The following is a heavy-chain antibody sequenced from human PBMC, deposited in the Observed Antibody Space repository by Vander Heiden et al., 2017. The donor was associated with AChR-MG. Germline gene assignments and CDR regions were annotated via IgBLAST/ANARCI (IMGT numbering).Heavy chain of an antibody. D-gene: IGHD3-3*01. Sequence: QLQLQESGPGLVKPSETLSLTCTVSGCSISSSSYYWGWIRQPPGKGLEWIGSIYYSGSTYYTPSLKSRVTISVDTSKNRFSLKLSSVTAADTAVYYCARASYDFWSGYAYFDYWGQGTLVTVSS. V-gene: IGHV4-39*01. CDR3: ARASYDFWSGYAYFDY. CDR1: GCSISSSSYY. J-gene: IGHJ4*02. CDR2: IYYSGST.